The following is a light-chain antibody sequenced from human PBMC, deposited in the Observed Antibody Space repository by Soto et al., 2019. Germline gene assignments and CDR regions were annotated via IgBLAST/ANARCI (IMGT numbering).Light chain of an antibody. V-gene: IGKV3-20*01. J-gene: IGKJ4*02. Sequence: EIVLTQSPGTLSLSPGERATLSCRASQSVSSSYLAWYQQNPGQAPMLLIYGASIRATGLPARFSGSVSGTYFTLTISRVEPEDVAVSYCPQYRDSPLTFGGGTKVEIK. CDR2: GAS. CDR3: PQYRDSPLT. CDR1: QSVSSSY.